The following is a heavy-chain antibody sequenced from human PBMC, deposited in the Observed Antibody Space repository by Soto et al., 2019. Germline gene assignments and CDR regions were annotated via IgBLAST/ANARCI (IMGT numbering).Heavy chain of an antibody. J-gene: IGHJ5*02. D-gene: IGHD3-22*01. CDR1: GGTFSSYT. Sequence: QVQLVQSGAEVKKPGSSVKVSCKASGGTFSSYTISWVRQAPGQGLEWMGRIIPILGIANYAQKFQGRVTITSDRSMTTDYTELSSLRSEDTAVYYWSNEDTSGYYYEQTVFDPWGQGTLVTVSS. V-gene: IGHV1-69*02. CDR3: SNEDTSGYYYEQTVFDP. CDR2: IIPILGIA.